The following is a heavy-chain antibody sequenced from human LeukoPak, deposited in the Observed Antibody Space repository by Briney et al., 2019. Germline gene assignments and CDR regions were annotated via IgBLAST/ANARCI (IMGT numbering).Heavy chain of an antibody. CDR2: IYYSGST. Sequence: SSETLSLTCTVSGGSISSGGYYWSWIRQHPGKGQEWIGYIYYSGSTYYNPSLKSRVTISVDTSKNQFSLKLSSVTAADTAVYYCARAAEQQLGAWGQGTLVTVSS. J-gene: IGHJ5*02. V-gene: IGHV4-31*03. CDR3: ARAAEQQLGA. D-gene: IGHD6-13*01. CDR1: GGSISSGGYY.